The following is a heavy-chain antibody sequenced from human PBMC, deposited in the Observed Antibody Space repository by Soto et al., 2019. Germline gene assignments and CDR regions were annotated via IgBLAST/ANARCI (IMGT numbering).Heavy chain of an antibody. CDR2: ISNNGAHT. CDR3: ARMDTAMVYHYGMDV. CDR1: GFTFSNYE. D-gene: IGHD5-18*01. V-gene: IGHV3-64*01. J-gene: IGHJ6*02. Sequence: PGGSLRLSCAASGFTFSNYEMHWVRQAPGKGLEYVSGISNNGAHTDYAKSLKTRLTISKDTSKNQVVLTMTNMDPVYTATYYCARMDTAMVYHYGMDVWGQGTTVTVSS.